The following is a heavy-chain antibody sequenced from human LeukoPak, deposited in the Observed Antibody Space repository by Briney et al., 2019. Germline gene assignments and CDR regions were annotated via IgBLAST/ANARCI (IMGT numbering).Heavy chain of an antibody. CDR1: GGSISSYY. V-gene: IGHV4-59*01. J-gene: IGHJ4*02. D-gene: IGHD5-24*01. Sequence: SETLSLTCTVSGGSISSYYWSWIRQAPGKGLEWIGYIYYSGSTNYNPSLKSRVTISVDTSKNQFSLKLSSVTAADTAVYYCARDRDGYNQLDYWGQGTLVTVSS. CDR2: IYYSGST. CDR3: ARDRDGYNQLDY.